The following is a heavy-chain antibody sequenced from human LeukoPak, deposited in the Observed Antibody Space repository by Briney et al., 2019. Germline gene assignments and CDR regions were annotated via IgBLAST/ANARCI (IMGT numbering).Heavy chain of an antibody. Sequence: PGGSLRLSCAASGFTVSSNYMSWVRQAPGQGLEWVSVIYSGGSTYYADSVKGRFTISRDNSKNTLYLQMNSLRAEDTAVYYCARDQYYYESSGYYWQDYWGQGTLVTVSS. V-gene: IGHV3-66*02. CDR2: IYSGGST. CDR1: GFTVSSNY. J-gene: IGHJ4*02. D-gene: IGHD3-22*01. CDR3: ARDQYYYESSGYYWQDY.